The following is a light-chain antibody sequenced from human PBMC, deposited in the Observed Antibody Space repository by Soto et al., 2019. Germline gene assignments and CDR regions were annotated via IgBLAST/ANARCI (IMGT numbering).Light chain of an antibody. CDR3: LQHDSFPRS. CDR1: QGIGND. Sequence: DIQMTQSPSSLSASLGDSVTISCRASQGIGNDLAWYQHKPGEAPKRLIYAASRLQSGVPSRFSGSGSGAEFTLTISSLQPEEFATYYCLQHDSFPRSFGQGTNVEIK. J-gene: IGKJ1*01. V-gene: IGKV1-17*01. CDR2: AAS.